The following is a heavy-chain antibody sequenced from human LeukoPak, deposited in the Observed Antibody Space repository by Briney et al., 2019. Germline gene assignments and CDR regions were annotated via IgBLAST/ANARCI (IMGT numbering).Heavy chain of an antibody. CDR3: TTKYCSGGSCYGSEAFDI. CDR1: GFTFSNAW. Sequence: GGSLRLSCAASGFTFSNAWMSWVRQAPGKGLEWVGRIKSKTDGGTTDYAAPVKGRFTISRDDSKNTLYLQMNSLKTEDTAVYYCTTKYCSGGSCYGSEAFDIWGQGTMVTVPS. D-gene: IGHD2-15*01. V-gene: IGHV3-15*01. J-gene: IGHJ3*02. CDR2: IKSKTDGGTT.